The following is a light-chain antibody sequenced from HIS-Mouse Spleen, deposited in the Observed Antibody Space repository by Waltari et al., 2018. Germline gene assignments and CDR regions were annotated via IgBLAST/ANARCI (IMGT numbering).Light chain of an antibody. CDR3: QSADSSGTYQDVV. CDR1: ALPKQY. Sequence: ITCSGDALPKQYAYWYQQKPGQAPVLVIYKDSERPSGIPERFSGSSSGTTVTLTISGVQAEDEADYYCQSADSSGTYQDVVFGGGTKLTVL. J-gene: IGLJ2*01. V-gene: IGLV3-25*03. CDR2: KDS.